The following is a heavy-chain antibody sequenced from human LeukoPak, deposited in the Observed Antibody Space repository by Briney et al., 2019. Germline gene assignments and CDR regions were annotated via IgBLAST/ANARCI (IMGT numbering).Heavy chain of an antibody. V-gene: IGHV3-74*01. Sequence: PGGSLRLSCAASGFAFSGYWMHWVRQAPGKGLAWVSYISNDGSGTSYADSVKGRFTISRDNAKNTVDLHMNSLRAEDTAVYYCARGGWGTAIDYLGQGTLVTVSS. CDR3: ARGGWGTAIDY. CDR2: ISNDGSGT. D-gene: IGHD1-7*01. J-gene: IGHJ4*02. CDR1: GFAFSGYW.